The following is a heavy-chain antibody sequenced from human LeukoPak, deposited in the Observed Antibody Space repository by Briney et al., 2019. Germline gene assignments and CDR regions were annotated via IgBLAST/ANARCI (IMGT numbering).Heavy chain of an antibody. CDR1: GFTFSSYG. D-gene: IGHD3-10*01. J-gene: IGHJ4*02. V-gene: IGHV3-30*03. Sequence: GALRLSCAASGFTFSSYGMHWVRQAPGKGLEWVAVISYDGSNKYYADSVKGRFTISRDNAKNSLYLQMNSLRAEDTAVYYCARGVKVDYWGQGTLVTVSS. CDR2: ISYDGSNK. CDR3: ARGVKVDY.